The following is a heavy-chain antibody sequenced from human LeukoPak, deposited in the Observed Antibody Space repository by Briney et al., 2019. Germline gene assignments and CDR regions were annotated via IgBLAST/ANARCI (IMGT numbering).Heavy chain of an antibody. CDR1: GGSISSYY. CDR3: GRGYSYNWFDP. V-gene: IGHV4-4*07. Sequence: SETLSLSCTVSGGSISSYYWSWIRQPAGKGLEWIGRIYTSGSTNYNPSLKSRVTMSVDTSKNQFSLKLSSVTAADTAVYYCGRGYSYNWFDPWGQGTLVTVSS. CDR2: IYTSGST. D-gene: IGHD3-10*01. J-gene: IGHJ5*02.